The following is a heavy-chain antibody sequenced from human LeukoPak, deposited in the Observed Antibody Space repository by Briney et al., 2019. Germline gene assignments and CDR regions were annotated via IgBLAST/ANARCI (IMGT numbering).Heavy chain of an antibody. V-gene: IGHV4-34*01. Sequence: KPSETLSLTCAVYGGSFSGYYWSWMRQPPGKGLEWIGEINHSGSTNYNPALKSRVTISVDTSKNQFSLKLSSVTAADTAVYYSARRRVVVVAATVPSLKRYWYFDLWGRGTLVTVSS. CDR1: GGSFSGYY. CDR2: INHSGST. D-gene: IGHD2-15*01. J-gene: IGHJ2*01. CDR3: ARRRVVVVAATVPSLKRYWYFDL.